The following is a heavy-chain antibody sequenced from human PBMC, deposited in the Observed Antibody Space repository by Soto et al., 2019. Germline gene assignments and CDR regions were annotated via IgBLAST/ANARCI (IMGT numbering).Heavy chain of an antibody. CDR3: ARAGDWNYVQDF. CDR2: INSDGTRT. J-gene: IGHJ4*02. Sequence: GGSLRLSCAASGFTFTNYRIHWVRQAPGKGLVWVARINSDGTRTNYADSVKGRFTISRDNAKNTVFLQMNSLRDEDSAVYSCARAGDWNYVQDFWGQGTLVTVSS. CDR1: GFTFTNYR. D-gene: IGHD1-7*01. V-gene: IGHV3-74*01.